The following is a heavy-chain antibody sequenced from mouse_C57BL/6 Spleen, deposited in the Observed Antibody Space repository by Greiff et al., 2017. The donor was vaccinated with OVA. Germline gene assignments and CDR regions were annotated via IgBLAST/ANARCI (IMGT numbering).Heavy chain of an antibody. CDR3: ANYGDY. CDR1: GYTFTSYW. CDR2: IDPSDSYT. V-gene: IGHV1-50*01. J-gene: IGHJ2*01. Sequence: VQLQQSGAELVKPGASVKLSCKASGYTFTSYWMQWVKQRPGQGLEWIGEIDPSDSYTNYNQKFKGKATLTVDTSSSTAYMQLSSLTSEDSAVYYCANYGDYWGQGTTLTVSS. D-gene: IGHD2-4*01.